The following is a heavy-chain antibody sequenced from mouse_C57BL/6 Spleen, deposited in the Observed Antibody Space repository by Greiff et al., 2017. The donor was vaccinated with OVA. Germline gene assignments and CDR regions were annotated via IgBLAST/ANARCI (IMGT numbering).Heavy chain of an antibody. V-gene: IGHV14-4*01. J-gene: IGHJ2*01. CDR3: TTGLPVDY. D-gene: IGHD2-10*01. CDR1: GFNIKDDY. CDR2: IDPENGDT. Sequence: DVQLQESGAELVRPGASVKLSCTASGFNIKDDYMHWVKQRPEQGLEWIGWIDPENGDTEYASKFQGKATITADTSSNTAYLQLSSLTSEDTAVYYCTTGLPVDYWGQGTTLTVSS.